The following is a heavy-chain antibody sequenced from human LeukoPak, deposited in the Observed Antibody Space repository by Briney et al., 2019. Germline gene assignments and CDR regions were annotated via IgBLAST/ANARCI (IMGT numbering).Heavy chain of an antibody. Sequence: SETLSLTCAVYGGSFSGYYWSWIRQPPGKGLEWNGAINHSGSTNYNPSLKSRVTISVDTSKNQFSLKLSSVTAADTAVYYCARGGEPRTHYYYYYYMDVWGKGTTVTVSS. D-gene: IGHD3-10*01. V-gene: IGHV4-34*01. J-gene: IGHJ6*03. CDR3: ARGGEPRTHYYYYYYMDV. CDR1: GGSFSGYY. CDR2: INHSGST.